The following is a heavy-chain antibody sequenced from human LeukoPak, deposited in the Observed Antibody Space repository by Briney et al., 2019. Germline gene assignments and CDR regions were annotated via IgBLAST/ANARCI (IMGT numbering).Heavy chain of an antibody. V-gene: IGHV3-48*01. CDR3: SKAGIFSLDP. J-gene: IGHJ3*01. CDR2: ISSSSTTI. D-gene: IGHD3-3*01. CDR1: GFIFSNYG. Sequence: GGSLRLSCAASGFIFSNYGMNWVRQAPGKGLEWLSYISSSSTTIYCADSVKGRFTISRDNAKNSLYLQMNSLRAEDTAVYYCSKAGIFSLDPWGHGTMVTVSS.